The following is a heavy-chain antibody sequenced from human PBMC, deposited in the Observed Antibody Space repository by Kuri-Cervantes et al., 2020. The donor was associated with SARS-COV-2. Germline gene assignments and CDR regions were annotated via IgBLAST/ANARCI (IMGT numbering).Heavy chain of an antibody. Sequence: GESRKISCGASGFTFSAYTMNWVRQAPGKALEWISSISGSRSYIYYADSVRGRFTISRDNAKNSLFLQMNSLRADDTAVYYCARGGEDFVQETRNWFEPWGRGTQVTVSS. CDR3: ARGGEDFVQETRNWFEP. J-gene: IGHJ5*02. CDR2: ISGSRSYI. D-gene: IGHD2-8*01. CDR1: GFTFSAYT. V-gene: IGHV3-21*04.